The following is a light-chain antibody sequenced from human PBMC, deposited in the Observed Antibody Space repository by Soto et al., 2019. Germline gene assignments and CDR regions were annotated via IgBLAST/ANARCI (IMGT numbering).Light chain of an antibody. CDR1: QNITNN. V-gene: IGKV1-39*01. CDR3: QQTYMVPYT. Sequence: DRVTITFQASQNITNNLSWYQRRPGKAPKLLIYAASSLQSGVPSRFSGSGSGTDFTLTINTLQPEDFAVYFCQQTYMVPYTFGQGTKVDI. J-gene: IGKJ2*01. CDR2: AAS.